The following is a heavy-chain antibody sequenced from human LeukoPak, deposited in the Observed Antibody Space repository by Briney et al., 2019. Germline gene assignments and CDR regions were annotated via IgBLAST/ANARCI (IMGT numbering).Heavy chain of an antibody. J-gene: IGHJ4*02. CDR1: GYTFTSYY. D-gene: IGHD3-10*01. CDR2: IIPILGIA. CDR3: ASYHGSGSYYN. V-gene: IGHV1-69*02. Sequence: GASVKVSCKASGYTFTSYYMHWVRQAPGQGLEWMGRIIPILGIANYAQKFQGRVTITADKSTSTAYMELSSLRSEDTAVYYCASYHGSGSYYNWGQGTLVTVSS.